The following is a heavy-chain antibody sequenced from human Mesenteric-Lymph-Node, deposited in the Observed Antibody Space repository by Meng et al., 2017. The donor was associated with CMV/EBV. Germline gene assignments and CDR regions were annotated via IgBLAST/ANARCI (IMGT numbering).Heavy chain of an antibody. V-gene: IGHV3-23*03. Sequence: GESLKISCAASGFTFDDYGMSWVRQAPGKGLEWVSVIYSGGATTYYADSVEGRFTISRDNSKNTLFLQMNSLRAGDTAVYFCAAGEGLYCSTITCSTSQWYFDYWGQGTMVTVSS. CDR1: GFTFDDYG. CDR2: IYSGGATT. CDR3: AAGEGLYCSTITCSTSQWYFDY. D-gene: IGHD2-2*02. J-gene: IGHJ4*02.